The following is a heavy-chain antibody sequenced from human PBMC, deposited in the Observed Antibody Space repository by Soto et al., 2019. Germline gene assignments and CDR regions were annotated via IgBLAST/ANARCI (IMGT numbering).Heavy chain of an antibody. CDR1: GGSISSYY. CDR2: IYYSGST. D-gene: IGHD3-9*01. J-gene: IGHJ6*02. Sequence: SETLSLTCTVSGGSISSYYWSWIRQPPGKGLEWIGYIYYSGSTNYNPSLKSRVTISVDTSKNQFSLKLSSVTAADTAVYYCARVGTYYDILTGYPVPTGGMDVWGQGTTVTVSS. V-gene: IGHV4-59*01. CDR3: ARVGTYYDILTGYPVPTGGMDV.